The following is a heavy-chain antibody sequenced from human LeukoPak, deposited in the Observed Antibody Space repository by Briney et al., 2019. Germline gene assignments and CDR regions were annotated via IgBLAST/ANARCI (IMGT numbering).Heavy chain of an antibody. CDR2: ISYDGSNK. D-gene: IGHD6-13*01. CDR3: ARESSSSWDFDY. J-gene: IGHJ4*02. V-gene: IGHV3-30*03. Sequence: GGSLRLSCAASGFTFSSYGMHWVRQAPGKGLEWVAVISYDGSNKYYADSVKGRFTISRDNSKNTLYLQMNSLRAEDTAVYYCARESSSSWDFDYWGQGTLVTVSS. CDR1: GFTFSSYG.